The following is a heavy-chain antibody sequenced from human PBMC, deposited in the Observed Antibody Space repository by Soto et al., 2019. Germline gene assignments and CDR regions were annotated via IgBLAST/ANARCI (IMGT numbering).Heavy chain of an antibody. Sequence: ASVKVSCKASGYTFTGCYIHWVRQAPGQGLEWMGWINPNSGVTNYAQKFQGRVTMTRDTSISTAYMELSSLRSDGTAVYYCARGTGRSRYYYYYWGQGTLVTVSS. J-gene: IGHJ4*02. CDR3: ARGTGRSRYYYYY. V-gene: IGHV1-2*02. D-gene: IGHD3-22*01. CDR2: INPNSGVT. CDR1: GYTFTGCY.